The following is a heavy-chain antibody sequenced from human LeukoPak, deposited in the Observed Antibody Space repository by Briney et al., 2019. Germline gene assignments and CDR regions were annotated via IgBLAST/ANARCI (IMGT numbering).Heavy chain of an antibody. CDR1: GGTFSIYA. V-gene: IGHV1-69*04. Sequence: SVKVSFTAAGGTFSIYAISWVRQAPGQGLEWMGRIIPILGIANYAQKFQGRVTITADKSTSTAYMELSSLRSEDTAVYYCARSRVDTAMALDYWGQGTLVTVSS. CDR2: IIPILGIA. D-gene: IGHD5-18*01. J-gene: IGHJ4*02. CDR3: ARSRVDTAMALDY.